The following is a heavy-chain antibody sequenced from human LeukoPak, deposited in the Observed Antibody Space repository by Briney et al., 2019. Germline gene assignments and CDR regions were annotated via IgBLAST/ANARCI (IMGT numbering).Heavy chain of an antibody. CDR3: ARQHRYSYNEVTHFDS. J-gene: IGHJ4*02. D-gene: IGHD5-24*01. CDR1: GVSITSRNYY. Sequence: SETLFLTCTVSGVSITSRNYYWGWIRQSPGTGLEWIASSYYSGSTYYSASLQSRVSISVDASKNHFSLRLTAVTAADTGVYFCARQHRYSYNEVTHFDSWGQGTLVTVSS. CDR2: SYYSGST. V-gene: IGHV4-39*02.